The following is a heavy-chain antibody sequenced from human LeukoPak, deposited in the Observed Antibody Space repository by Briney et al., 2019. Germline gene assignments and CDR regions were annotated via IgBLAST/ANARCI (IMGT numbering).Heavy chain of an antibody. CDR3: ARAYIAVAGTVGNWFDP. Sequence: GGSLRLSCAASGFTFSSYAMHWVRQAPGKGLEWVAVISYDGSNKYYADSVKGRFTISRDNSKNTLYLQMNSLRAEDTAVYYCARAYIAVAGTVGNWFDPWGQGTLVTVSS. CDR2: ISYDGSNK. V-gene: IGHV3-30*04. J-gene: IGHJ5*02. D-gene: IGHD6-19*01. CDR1: GFTFSSYA.